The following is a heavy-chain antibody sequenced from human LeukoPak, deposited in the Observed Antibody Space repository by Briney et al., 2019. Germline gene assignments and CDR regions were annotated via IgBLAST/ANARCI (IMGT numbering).Heavy chain of an antibody. D-gene: IGHD2/OR15-2a*01. CDR2: ISPDGNHK. Sequence: GSLRLSCAASGFTFSKYAVYWVRQAPGKGLESVAVISPDGNHKYYSDSVKGRFTISRDNSKNTLYLQMSSLRAEDTAVYYCVSFYETYWGRGTLVTVSS. CDR3: VSFYETY. V-gene: IGHV3-30-3*01. CDR1: GFTFSKYA. J-gene: IGHJ4*02.